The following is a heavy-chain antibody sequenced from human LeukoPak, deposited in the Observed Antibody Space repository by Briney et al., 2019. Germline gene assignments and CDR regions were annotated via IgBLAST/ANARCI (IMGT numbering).Heavy chain of an antibody. J-gene: IGHJ3*02. CDR2: ISWNSGSI. Sequence: GRSLRLSCAASGFTFDDYAMDWVRHDPGKGMGWVSGISWNSGSIVYADSVKGRFTISRDNAKNSVYVEMNSLRAEDTALYYCAKFNSYVMVRAAQDAFDIWGQGTMVTVSS. CDR3: AKFNSYVMVRAAQDAFDI. D-gene: IGHD3-10*01. CDR1: GFTFDDYA. V-gene: IGHV3-9*01.